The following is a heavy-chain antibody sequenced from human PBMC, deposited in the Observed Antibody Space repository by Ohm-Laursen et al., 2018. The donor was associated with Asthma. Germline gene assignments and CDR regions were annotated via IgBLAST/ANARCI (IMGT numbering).Heavy chain of an antibody. Sequence: SVKVSCKASGGTFSSYAINWVRQAPGQGLEWVGAIIPIFDIPNYAEKFQGRVTITADKSTSTAYMELSSLRSEDTAVYYCARDHSSGYSFSFYYWGQGTLVTVPS. J-gene: IGHJ4*02. D-gene: IGHD3-22*01. CDR2: IIPIFDIP. CDR3: ARDHSSGYSFSFYY. V-gene: IGHV1-69*10. CDR1: GGTFSSYA.